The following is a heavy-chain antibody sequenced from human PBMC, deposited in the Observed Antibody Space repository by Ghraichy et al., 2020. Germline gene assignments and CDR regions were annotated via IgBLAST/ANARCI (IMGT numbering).Heavy chain of an antibody. D-gene: IGHD3-10*01. Sequence: GSLRLSCAASGFTFSSYSMNWVRQAPGKGLEWVSSISSSSSYIYYADSVKGRFTISRDNAKNSLYLQMNSLRAEDTAVYYCAREITMVRGVIIITGGMDVWGQGTTVTVSS. V-gene: IGHV3-21*01. CDR1: GFTFSSYS. CDR2: ISSSSSYI. CDR3: AREITMVRGVIIITGGMDV. J-gene: IGHJ6*02.